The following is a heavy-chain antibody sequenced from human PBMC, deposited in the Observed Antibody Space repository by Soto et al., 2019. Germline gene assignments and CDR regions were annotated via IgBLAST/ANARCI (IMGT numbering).Heavy chain of an antibody. D-gene: IGHD1-26*01. CDR3: AKDIVVDGAFDM. CDR1: GFTFSSYA. CDR2: ISGSGGST. V-gene: IGHV3-23*01. J-gene: IGHJ3*02. Sequence: EVQLLESGGGLVQPGGSLRLSCAASGFTFSSYAMSWVRQAPGKGLEWVSAISGSGGSTYYSDSVKGRFTISRDNSKNTLYLQMTSLKAEATAVYYCAKDIVVDGAFDMWGQGTMVTVSS.